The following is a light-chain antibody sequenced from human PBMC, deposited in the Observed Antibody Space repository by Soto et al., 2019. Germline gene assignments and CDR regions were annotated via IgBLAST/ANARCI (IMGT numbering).Light chain of an antibody. CDR3: SSYTSDITPYV. CDR1: SSDVGGYNY. Sequence: QSALTQPASVSGSPGQSITISCTGTSSDVGGYNYVSWYQQHPGKAPKLTIYDVSTRPSGVSNRFSGSKSGNTAPLTISGLQAEDEADYYCSSYTSDITPYVFGAGTKVTVL. V-gene: IGLV2-14*01. CDR2: DVS. J-gene: IGLJ1*01.